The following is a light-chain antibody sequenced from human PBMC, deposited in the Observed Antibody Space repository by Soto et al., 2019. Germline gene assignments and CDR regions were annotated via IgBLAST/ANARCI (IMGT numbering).Light chain of an antibody. CDR2: STN. CDR1: SGSVSTSYY. CDR3: VLYLGSGISV. V-gene: IGLV8-61*01. Sequence: QTVVTQEPSFSVSPGGTVTLTCALSSGSVSTSYYPSWYQQTPGQPPRTLIYSTNIRFSGVPDRFSGSILGNKAALTITGAQADDESDYYCVLYLGSGISVFGGGTKRTVL. J-gene: IGLJ2*01.